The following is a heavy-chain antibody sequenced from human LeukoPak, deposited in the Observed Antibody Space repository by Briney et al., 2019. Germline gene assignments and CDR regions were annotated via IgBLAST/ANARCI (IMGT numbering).Heavy chain of an antibody. J-gene: IGHJ4*02. CDR3: AKDRLTIFYYFDY. CDR2: ISYDGSNK. V-gene: IGHV3-30*18. D-gene: IGHD3-9*01. CDR1: GFTFSSYG. Sequence: HPGGSLRLSCAASGFTFSSYGMHWVRQAPGKGLEWVAVISYDGSNKYYADSVKGRFTISRDNSKNTLYLQMNSLRAEDTAVYYCAKDRLTIFYYFDYWGQGTLVTVSS.